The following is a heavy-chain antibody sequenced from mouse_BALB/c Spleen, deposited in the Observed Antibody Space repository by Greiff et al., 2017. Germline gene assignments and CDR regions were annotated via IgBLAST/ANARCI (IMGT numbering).Heavy chain of an antibody. Sequence: EVQLQQSGPELVKPGASVKMSCKASGYTFTSYVMHWVKQKPGQGLEWIGYINPYNDGTKYNEKFKGKATLTSDKSSSTAYMELGILTSEDSAVDYCARADGYYGYFDVWGAGTTVTVSS. D-gene: IGHD2-3*01. CDR1: GYTFTSYV. CDR2: INPYNDGT. J-gene: IGHJ1*01. CDR3: ARADGYYGYFDV. V-gene: IGHV1-14*01.